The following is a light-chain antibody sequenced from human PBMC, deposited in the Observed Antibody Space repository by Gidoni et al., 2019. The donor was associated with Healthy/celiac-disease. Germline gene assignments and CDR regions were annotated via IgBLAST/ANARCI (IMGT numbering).Light chain of an antibody. CDR3: AAWDDSLSGRRV. CDR2: RNN. Sequence: QSVLTQPPSASWPPGQRVTIPCSGSSSNLGSNYLYWDLQLPRTAPKLRIYRNNQRPSGVPDRFSGSKSGTSASLAISGLRSEDEADYYCAAWDDSLSGRRVFGGGTKLTVL. J-gene: IGLJ2*01. CDR1: SSNLGSNY. V-gene: IGLV1-47*01.